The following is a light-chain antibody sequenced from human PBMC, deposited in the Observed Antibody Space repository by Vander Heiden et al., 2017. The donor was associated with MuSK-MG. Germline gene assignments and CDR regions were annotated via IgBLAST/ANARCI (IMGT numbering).Light chain of an antibody. Sequence: HSVSESPGKTVTISCTRSSGSIASNYVQWYQQRPGSSPTTVIYEDNQRPSGVPDRFSGSIDSSSNSASLTISGLKTEDEADYYCQSYDSSKQVVFGGGTKLTVL. CDR1: SGSIASNY. J-gene: IGLJ2*01. CDR2: EDN. CDR3: QSYDSSKQVV. V-gene: IGLV6-57*01.